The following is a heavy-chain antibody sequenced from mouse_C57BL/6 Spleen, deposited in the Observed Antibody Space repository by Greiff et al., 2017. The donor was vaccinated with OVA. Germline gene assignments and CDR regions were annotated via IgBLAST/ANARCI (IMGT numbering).Heavy chain of an antibody. Sequence: QVQLQQSGAELVRPGSSVKLSCKASGYTFTSYWMDWVKQRPGQGLEWIGNIYPSDSETNYNQKFKDKATLTVDKSSSTAYMQLSSLTSEDSAVYYCARYGYDYDSYAMDYGGQGTSVTVSS. CDR3: ARYGYDYDSYAMDY. V-gene: IGHV1-61*01. D-gene: IGHD2-4*01. CDR2: IYPSDSET. J-gene: IGHJ4*01. CDR1: GYTFTSYW.